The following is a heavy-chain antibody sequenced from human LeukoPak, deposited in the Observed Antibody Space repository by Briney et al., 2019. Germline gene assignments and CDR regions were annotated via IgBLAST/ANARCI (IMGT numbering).Heavy chain of an antibody. CDR2: ISYDGSNK. CDR3: ASRCSSTSCPVGAFDI. D-gene: IGHD2-2*01. J-gene: IGHJ3*02. V-gene: IGHV3-30*09. Sequence: GGSLRLPCAASGFTFSSYAMHWVRQAPGKGLEWVAVISYDGSNKYYADSVKGRFAISRDNSKNTLYLQMNSLRAEDTAVYYCASRCSSTSCPVGAFDIWGQGTMVTVSS. CDR1: GFTFSSYA.